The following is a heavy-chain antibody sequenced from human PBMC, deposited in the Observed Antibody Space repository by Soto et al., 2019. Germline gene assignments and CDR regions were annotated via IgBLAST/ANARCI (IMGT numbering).Heavy chain of an antibody. CDR3: ANEPSVTILLAGYFQH. Sequence: GGSLRLSCAASGFTFSSYAMSWVRQAPGKGLEWVSAISGSGGSTYYADSVRGRFTISRDNSKNTLYLQMNSLRAEDTAVYYCANEPSVTILLAGYFQHWGQGTLVTVSS. CDR1: GFTFSSYA. V-gene: IGHV3-23*01. J-gene: IGHJ1*01. CDR2: ISGSGGST. D-gene: IGHD4-17*01.